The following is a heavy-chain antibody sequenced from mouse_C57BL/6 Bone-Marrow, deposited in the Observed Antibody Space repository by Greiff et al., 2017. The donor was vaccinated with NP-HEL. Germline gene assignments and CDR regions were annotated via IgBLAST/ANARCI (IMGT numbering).Heavy chain of an antibody. CDR1: GYTFTSYW. V-gene: IGHV1-69*01. D-gene: IGHD2-4*01. CDR2: IDPSDSYT. Sequence: QQSCKASGYTFTSYWMHWVKQRPGQGLEWIGEIDPSDSYTNYNQKFKGKSTLTVDKSSSTAYMQLSSLTSEDSAVYYCASPGGLRRDYYAMDYWGQGTSVTVSS. CDR3: ASPGGLRRDYYAMDY. J-gene: IGHJ4*01.